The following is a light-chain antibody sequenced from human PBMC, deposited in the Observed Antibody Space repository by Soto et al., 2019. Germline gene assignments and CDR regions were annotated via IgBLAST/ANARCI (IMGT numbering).Light chain of an antibody. V-gene: IGKV1-5*01. J-gene: IGKJ1*01. CDR2: DAS. Sequence: DIQMTQSPSTLSASVGDRVTITCRASQSISSWLAWYQQKPGKAPKLLIYDASSLDSGVPSRFSGSGSGTEFTLTISSLQPDDFATYYCQQYNSYSLWTFGQGTKVEIK. CDR1: QSISSW. CDR3: QQYNSYSLWT.